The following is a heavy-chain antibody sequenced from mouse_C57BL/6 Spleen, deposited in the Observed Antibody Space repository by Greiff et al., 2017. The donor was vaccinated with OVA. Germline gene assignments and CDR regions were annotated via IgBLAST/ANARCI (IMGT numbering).Heavy chain of an antibody. Sequence: EVQLQQSGPELVKPGASVKISCKASGYTFTDYYMNWVKQSHGKSLEWIGDINPNNGGTSYNQKFKGKATSTVDKSSSTAYMELRSLTSEDSAVYYCAREGGSRYFDVWGTGTTVTVSS. CDR3: AREGGSRYFDV. J-gene: IGHJ1*03. V-gene: IGHV1-26*01. CDR1: GYTFTDYY. D-gene: IGHD1-1*01. CDR2: INPNNGGT.